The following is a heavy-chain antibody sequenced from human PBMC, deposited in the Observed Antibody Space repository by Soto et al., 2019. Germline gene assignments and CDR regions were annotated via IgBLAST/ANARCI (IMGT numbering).Heavy chain of an antibody. CDR3: ARSVTP. D-gene: IGHD3-10*01. CDR2: IFYSGST. J-gene: IGHJ5*02. V-gene: IGHV4-39*07. CDR1: GGSVSSSGNY. Sequence: PSETLSLTCTVSGGSVSSSGNYWGWIRQPPGKGLEWIGSIFYSGSTYYNPSLKSRVTTSVDTSKNQFSLKLSSVTAADTAVYYCARSVTPWGQGTLVPVSS.